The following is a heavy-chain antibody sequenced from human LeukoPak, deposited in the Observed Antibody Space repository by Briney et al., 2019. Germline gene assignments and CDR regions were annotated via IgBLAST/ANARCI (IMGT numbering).Heavy chain of an antibody. CDR2: IKQDGSDK. Sequence: GGSLRLSCAASGFTFSSYWMHWVRQAPGKGLEWVANIKQDGSDKYYVDPVKGRFTISRDNAKISLYLQMNSLRAEDTAVYYCARDPYDSSWGLCYFDYWGQGNLVTVSS. CDR1: GFTFSSYW. V-gene: IGHV3-7*04. CDR3: ARDPYDSSWGLCYFDY. J-gene: IGHJ4*02. D-gene: IGHD3-22*01.